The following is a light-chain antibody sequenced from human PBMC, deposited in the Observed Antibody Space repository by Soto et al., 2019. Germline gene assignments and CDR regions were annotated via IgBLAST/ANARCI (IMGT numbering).Light chain of an antibody. CDR1: PSVSSN. CDR2: GAS. Sequence: LTHSPGTSSILSCMASPSVSSNLAWYQQKPGQAPRLLIYGASTRATGIPARFSGSGSGTDFTLTIGSLEPEDFAVYYCQQRRTWPPFTFGLGTKVDIK. CDR3: QQRRTWPPFT. V-gene: IGKV3-11*01. J-gene: IGKJ3*01.